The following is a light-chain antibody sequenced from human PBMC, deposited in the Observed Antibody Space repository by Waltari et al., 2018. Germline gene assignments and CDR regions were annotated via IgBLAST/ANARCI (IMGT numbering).Light chain of an antibody. CDR3: QSADISGTSLV. Sequence: YELLQSHAGPASPGQTVRLTGSGDALANHYAYWYQQKSGQAPLLVIFQDTERSSGIPERFSGSSSGTTVTLTISAVQAEDEGDYYCQSADISGTSLVFGGGTKLTV. J-gene: IGLJ2*01. CDR2: QDT. CDR1: ALANHY. V-gene: IGLV3-25*03.